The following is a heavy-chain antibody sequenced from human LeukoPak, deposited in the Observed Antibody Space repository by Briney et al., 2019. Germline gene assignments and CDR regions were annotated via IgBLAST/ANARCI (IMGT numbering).Heavy chain of an antibody. V-gene: IGHV3-74*01. J-gene: IGHJ4*02. CDR3: ARGAYGGYDLGY. CDR1: GFTFSSYW. CDR2: INSDGSST. Sequence: GGSLRLSCAASGFTFSSYWMHWVRQAPGKGLVWVSRINSDGSSTSYADSVRGRFTISRDTAKNTPYMQMNRLRAEDTAVYYCARGAYGGYDLGYWGQGTLVTVSS. D-gene: IGHD5-12*01.